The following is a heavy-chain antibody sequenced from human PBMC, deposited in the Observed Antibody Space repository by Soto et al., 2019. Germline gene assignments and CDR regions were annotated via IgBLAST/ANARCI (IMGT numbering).Heavy chain of an antibody. Sequence: GWSLRLSCAASGFTFSDYYMSWIRQAPGKGLEWVSYISSSGSTIYYADSVKGRFTISRDNAKNSLYLQMNSLRAEDTAVYYCARDLDYDFWSGYPMDVWGQGNTVTVSS. CDR1: GFTFSDYY. J-gene: IGHJ6*02. CDR2: ISSSGSTI. CDR3: ARDLDYDFWSGYPMDV. D-gene: IGHD3-3*01. V-gene: IGHV3-11*01.